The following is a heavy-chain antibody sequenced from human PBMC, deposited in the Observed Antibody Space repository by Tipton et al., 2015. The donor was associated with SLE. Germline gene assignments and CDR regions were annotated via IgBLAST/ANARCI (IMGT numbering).Heavy chain of an antibody. D-gene: IGHD2-8*01. Sequence: TLSLTCTVSGGSSRSSRHFWGWIRQPPGKALEWIGVLYYSGNTYYNPSLKSPVTLSIDTSKNQFYLKMRSVTAADTAVYFCARGYCSDGVCYGFGFFDYWGQVNLVTVSS. CDR2: LYYSGNT. J-gene: IGHJ4*01. V-gene: IGHV4-39*07. CDR3: ARGYCSDGVCYGFGFFDY. CDR1: GGSSRSSRHF.